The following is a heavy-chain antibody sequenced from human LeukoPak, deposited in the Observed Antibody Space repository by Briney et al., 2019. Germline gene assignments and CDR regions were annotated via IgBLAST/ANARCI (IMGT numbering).Heavy chain of an antibody. CDR2: MNPNNGDS. J-gene: IGHJ4*02. D-gene: IGHD6-25*01. Sequence: ASVTVSCKASGYTFTSYHINWVRQATGQGLEWMGWMNPNNGDSGYAQKFQGRVTITRDTSISTAYMELRSLRSEDTAVYFCARTTSFTASGYDYWGQGTLVTVSS. V-gene: IGHV1-8*03. CDR3: ARTTSFTASGYDY. CDR1: GYTFTSYH.